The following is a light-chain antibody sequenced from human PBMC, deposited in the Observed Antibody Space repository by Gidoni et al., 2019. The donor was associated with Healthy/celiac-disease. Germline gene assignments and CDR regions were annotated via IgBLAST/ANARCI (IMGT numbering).Light chain of an antibody. V-gene: IGLV3-19*01. CDR3: NSRDSSGNHQV. J-gene: IGLJ2*01. CDR1: SLSSYY. Sequence: SSALTQDPAVSVALGQTVRITCQGDSLSSYYASWYQQKQGQAPLLVIDGKNNGHSGLPDRFSGSSSGNTAALTTTGAQAEDEADYYCNSRDSSGNHQVFGGGTKLTVL. CDR2: GKN.